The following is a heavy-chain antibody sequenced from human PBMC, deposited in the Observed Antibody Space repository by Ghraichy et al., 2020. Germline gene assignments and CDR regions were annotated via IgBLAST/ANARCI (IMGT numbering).Heavy chain of an antibody. CDR2: IYYSGST. CDR3: ARVPPTNDFWSGYSSYYGMDV. Sequence: SETLSLTCTVSGGSISSYYWSWIRQPPGKGLEWIGYIYYSGSTNYNPSLKSRVTISVDTSKNQFSLKLSSVTAADTAVYYCARVPPTNDFWSGYSSYYGMDVWGQGTTVTVSS. CDR1: GGSISSYY. D-gene: IGHD3-3*01. J-gene: IGHJ6*02. V-gene: IGHV4-59*01.